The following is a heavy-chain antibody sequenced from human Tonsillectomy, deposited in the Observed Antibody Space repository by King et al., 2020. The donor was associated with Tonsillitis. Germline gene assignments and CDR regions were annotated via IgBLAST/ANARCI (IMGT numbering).Heavy chain of an antibody. CDR1: GFTFSDSW. D-gene: IGHD1-14*01. Sequence: VQLVESGGGLVQPGGSLRLSCAASGFTFSDSWISWVRQAPGKGLEWVANINPDGSARAYVDSVKGRFTISRDNAKKSLYLEMNSLRAEDTALYYCARDPEWGACDIWGQGTIVTVSS. V-gene: IGHV3-7*01. CDR2: INPDGSAR. CDR3: ARDPEWGACDI. J-gene: IGHJ3*02.